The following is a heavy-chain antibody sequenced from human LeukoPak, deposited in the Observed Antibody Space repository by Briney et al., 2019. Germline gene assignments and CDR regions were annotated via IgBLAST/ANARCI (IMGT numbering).Heavy chain of an antibody. CDR3: ARHRVVVVVAGGWFDP. D-gene: IGHD2-15*01. J-gene: IGHJ5*02. CDR2: INHSGST. CDR1: GGSFSGYY. Sequence: SETLSLTCAVYGGSFSGYYWSWIRQPPGKGLEWIGEINHSGSTNYNPSLKSRVTISVDTSKNQFSLKLSSVTAADTAVYYCARHRVVVVVAGGWFDPWGQGTLVTVSS. V-gene: IGHV4-34*01.